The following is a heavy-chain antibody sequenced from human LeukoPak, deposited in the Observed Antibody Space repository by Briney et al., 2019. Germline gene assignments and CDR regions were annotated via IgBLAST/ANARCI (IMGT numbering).Heavy chain of an antibody. CDR1: GGTFSSYA. CDR2: MNPNSGNT. J-gene: IGHJ4*02. Sequence: ASVKVSCKASGGTFSSYAISWVRQATGQGLEWMGWMNPNSGNTGYAQKFQGRVTITRNNSISTAYMELSSLRSEDTAVYYCARGGLVGATLFDYWGQGTLVTVSS. D-gene: IGHD1-26*01. CDR3: ARGGLVGATLFDY. V-gene: IGHV1-8*03.